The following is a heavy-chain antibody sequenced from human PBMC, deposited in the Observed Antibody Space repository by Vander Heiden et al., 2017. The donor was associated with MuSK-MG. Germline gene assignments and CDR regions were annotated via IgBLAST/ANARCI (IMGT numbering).Heavy chain of an antibody. CDR1: GFTFSSYG. CDR3: ARGRGDYYDSSGPSYYFDY. D-gene: IGHD3-22*01. CDR2: IWYDGSNK. J-gene: IGHJ4*02. V-gene: IGHV3-33*01. Sequence: QVQLVESGGGVVQPGRSLRLSCAASGFTFSSYGMHWVRQAPGKGLEWVAVIWYDGSNKYYADSVKGRFTISRDNSKNTLYLQMNSLRAEETAVYYCARGRGDYYDSSGPSYYFDYWGQGTLVTVSS.